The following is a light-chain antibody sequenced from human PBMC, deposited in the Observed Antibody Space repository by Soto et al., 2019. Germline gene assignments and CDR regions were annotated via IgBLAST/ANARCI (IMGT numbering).Light chain of an antibody. CDR1: QTISSW. V-gene: IGKV1-5*03. CDR2: KAS. J-gene: IGKJ1*01. CDR3: QHYDSYSEA. Sequence: DIQMTQSPSTLSGSVGDRVTITCRASQTISSWLAWYQQKPGKAPKLLIYKASTFTSGVPSRFSGSGAGTEFTRTISSLQPDDFATYYGQHYDSYSEAFGQGTKVELK.